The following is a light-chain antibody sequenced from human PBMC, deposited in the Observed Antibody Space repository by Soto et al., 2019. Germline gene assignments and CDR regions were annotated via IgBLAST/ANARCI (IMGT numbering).Light chain of an antibody. CDR2: DTP. V-gene: IGKV3-11*01. CDR1: QSVSSK. Sequence: EIVLTQSPGTLSSSPGERATLSCRASQSVSSKLALYQHTPGQAPRLLIYDTPNRATRTTARSSGSGSGTACTRYIRSIEPEDFAVYDGHHRKRWPRPFGPGTKV. J-gene: IGKJ1*01. CDR3: HHRKRWPRP.